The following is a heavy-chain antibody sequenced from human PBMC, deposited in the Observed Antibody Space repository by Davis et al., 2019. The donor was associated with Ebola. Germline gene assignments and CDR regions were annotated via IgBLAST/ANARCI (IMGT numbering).Heavy chain of an antibody. V-gene: IGHV4-34*01. CDR2: INHSGST. CDR3: ARRYDFWSGYSRRRWFDP. D-gene: IGHD3-3*01. J-gene: IGHJ5*02. CDR1: GGSFSGYY. Sequence: PSETLSLTCAAYGGSFSGYYWSWIRQPPGKGLEWIGEINHSGSTNYNPSLKSRVTISVDTSKNQFSLKLSSVTAADTAVYYCARRYDFWSGYSRRRWFDPWGQGTLVTVSS.